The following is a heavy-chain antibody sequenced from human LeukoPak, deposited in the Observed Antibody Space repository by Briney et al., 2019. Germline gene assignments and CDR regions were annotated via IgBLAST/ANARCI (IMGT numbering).Heavy chain of an antibody. J-gene: IGHJ6*02. CDR3: ARTSGSYFYYYGMDV. D-gene: IGHD1-26*01. CDR1: GGSISSYY. Sequence: SETLSLTCTVSGGSISSYYWSWIRQPPGKGLEWIGYIYYSGSTNYNPSLKSRVTISVDTSKNQFSLKLSSVTAADMAVYYCARTSGSYFYYYGMDVWGQGTTVTVSS. CDR2: IYYSGST. V-gene: IGHV4-59*01.